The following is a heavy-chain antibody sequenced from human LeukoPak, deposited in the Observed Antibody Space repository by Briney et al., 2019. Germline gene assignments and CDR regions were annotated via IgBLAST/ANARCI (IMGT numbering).Heavy chain of an antibody. CDR1: GFTFGTYW. CDR3: AREHYDILSRVGFDY. D-gene: IGHD3-9*01. Sequence: PGGSLRLSCEASGFTFGTYWMHWIRQAPGKGLVWVSRINTDGSSRMYADSVKGRVTISRDNAKNTLYLQMDSLSAEDTAVYYCAREHYDILSRVGFDYWGQGTPVSVSS. V-gene: IGHV3-74*03. J-gene: IGHJ4*02. CDR2: INTDGSSR.